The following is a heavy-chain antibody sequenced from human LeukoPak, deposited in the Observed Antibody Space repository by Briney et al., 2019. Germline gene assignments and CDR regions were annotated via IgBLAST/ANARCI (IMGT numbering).Heavy chain of an antibody. V-gene: IGHV3-48*04. Sequence: GGSLRLSCAASGFTFSPYGMHWVRQAPGKGLEWVSYISSSSSTIYYADSVKGRFTISRDNAKNSLYLQMNSLRAEDTAVYYCGRDWGADWGGECYSSLVYGGGRTLVTVSS. D-gene: IGHD2-21*01. CDR1: GFTFSPYG. CDR2: ISSSSSTI. CDR3: GRDWGADWGGECYSSLVY. J-gene: IGHJ4*02.